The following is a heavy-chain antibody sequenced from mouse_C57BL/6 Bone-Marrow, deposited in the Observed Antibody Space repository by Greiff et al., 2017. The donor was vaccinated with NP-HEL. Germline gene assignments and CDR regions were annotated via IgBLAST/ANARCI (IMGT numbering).Heavy chain of an antibody. Sequence: DVKLVESGGGLVKPGGSLKLSCAASGFTFSSYAMSWVRQTPEKRLEWVATISDGGSYTYYPDNVKGRFTISRDNAKNNLYLQMSHLKAEDTAMYYCARAHNFFDYWGQGTTLTVSS. V-gene: IGHV5-4*03. CDR3: ARAHNFFDY. CDR2: ISDGGSYT. J-gene: IGHJ2*01. CDR1: GFTFSSYA.